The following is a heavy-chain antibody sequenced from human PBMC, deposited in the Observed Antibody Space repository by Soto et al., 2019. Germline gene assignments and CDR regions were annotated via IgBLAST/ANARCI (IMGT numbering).Heavy chain of an antibody. J-gene: IGHJ6*02. V-gene: IGHV1-69*13. CDR2: IIPIFGTA. D-gene: IGHD6-6*01. Sequence: ASVKVSCKASGGTFSSYAISWVRQAPGQGLEWMGGIIPIFGTANYAQKFQGRVTITADESTSTAYMELSSLRSEDTAVYYCASPSSGYYYYGMDVWGQGTTVTVSS. CDR1: GGTFSSYA. CDR3: ASPSSGYYYYGMDV.